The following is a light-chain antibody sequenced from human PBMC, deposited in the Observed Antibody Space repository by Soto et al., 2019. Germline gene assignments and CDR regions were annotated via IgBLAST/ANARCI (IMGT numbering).Light chain of an antibody. V-gene: IGLV2-14*01. CDR2: DVS. Sequence: QSALTQPASVSGSPGQSITISCTGTSSDVGGYNYVSWYQQHPGKAPKLMIYDVSNRPSGVSDRFSGSKSGNTASLTISGLQAEDQADYYCNSYTTSSTPVVFGGGTKLPVL. CDR3: NSYTTSSTPVV. J-gene: IGLJ2*01. CDR1: SSDVGGYNY.